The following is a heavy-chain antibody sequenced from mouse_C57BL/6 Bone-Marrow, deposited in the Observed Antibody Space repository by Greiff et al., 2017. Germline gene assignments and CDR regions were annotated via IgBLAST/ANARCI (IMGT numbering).Heavy chain of an antibody. Sequence: VQLQQSGPGMVKPSQSLSLTCTVTGYSITSGYDWHWIRHFPGNKLEWMGYISYSGSTNYNPSLKSRISITHDTSKNHFFLKLNSVTTEDTATYYCARGWLLPAYWGQGTTLTVSS. J-gene: IGHJ2*01. D-gene: IGHD2-3*01. V-gene: IGHV3-1*01. CDR2: ISYSGST. CDR3: ARGWLLPAY. CDR1: GYSITSGYD.